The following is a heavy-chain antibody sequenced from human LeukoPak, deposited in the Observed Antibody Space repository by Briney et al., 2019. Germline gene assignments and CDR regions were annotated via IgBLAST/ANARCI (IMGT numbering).Heavy chain of an antibody. CDR3: ARDGGLNTRDAFDI. D-gene: IGHD2-2*02. CDR2: IYPGGSDT. Sequence: GESLKISCKGSGYSFTTCWIGWVRQMPGKGLELMGIIYPGGSDTRYSPSFQGHVTISADKSISSAYLQWSSLKASDTAMYYCARDGGLNTRDAFDIWGQGTMVSVSS. CDR1: GYSFTTCW. J-gene: IGHJ3*02. V-gene: IGHV5-51*01.